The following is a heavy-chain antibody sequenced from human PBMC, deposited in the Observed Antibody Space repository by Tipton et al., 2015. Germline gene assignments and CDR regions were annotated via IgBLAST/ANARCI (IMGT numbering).Heavy chain of an antibody. CDR1: GGSVSSGSYY. CDR3: ARAHSSGWNDWYFDL. J-gene: IGHJ2*01. V-gene: IGHV4-61*01. D-gene: IGHD6-19*01. Sequence: TLSLTCTVSGGSVSSGSYYWSWIRQPPGKGLEWIGYIYYSGSTNYNPSLKSRVTISVDTSKNQFSLKLSSVTAADTAVYYCARAHSSGWNDWYFDLWGRGTLVTVSS. CDR2: IYYSGST.